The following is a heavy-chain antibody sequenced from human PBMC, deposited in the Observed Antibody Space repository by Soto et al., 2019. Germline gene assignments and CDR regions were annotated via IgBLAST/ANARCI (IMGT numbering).Heavy chain of an antibody. V-gene: IGHV3-23*01. CDR2: ISGSGGST. J-gene: IGHJ6*02. CDR1: GFTFSSYA. Sequence: EVKLLESGGGLVQPGGSLRLSCAASGFTFSSYAMSWVRQAPGKGLEWVSAISGSGGSTYYADSVKGRFTISRDNSKNTLYLQMNSLRAEDTAVYYCAKVPRRLRFVPLYGMDVWGQGTTVTVSS. D-gene: IGHD4-17*01. CDR3: AKVPRRLRFVPLYGMDV.